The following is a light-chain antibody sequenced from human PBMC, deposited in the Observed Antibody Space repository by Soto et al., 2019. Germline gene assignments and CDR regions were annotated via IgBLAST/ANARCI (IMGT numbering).Light chain of an antibody. CDR1: QLISSW. Sequence: IQIPQSPSSVSASVGDTVTITCRASQLISSWLAWYQQKPGKAPKLLIYAAYNLQSGVPSRFSGSESGTDFTLTVSSLQPEDFATYFCQPASSFPLTFGGGTKGEI. CDR2: AAY. V-gene: IGKV1-12*01. CDR3: QPASSFPLT. J-gene: IGKJ4*01.